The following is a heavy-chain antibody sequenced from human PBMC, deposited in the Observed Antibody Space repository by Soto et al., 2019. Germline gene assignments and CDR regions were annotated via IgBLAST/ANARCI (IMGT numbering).Heavy chain of an antibody. CDR2: IWYDGSNK. J-gene: IGHJ6*02. CDR1: GFTFSSYG. CDR3: ARDPPRYSHDYSGGMDV. D-gene: IGHD4-4*01. V-gene: IGHV3-33*01. Sequence: QVQLVESGGGVVQPGRSLRLSCEASGFTFSSYGMHWVRQAPGKGLEWGAVIWYDGSNKYYADSVKGRFTISRDNSKNTLYLQMNSLRAEDTAVYYCARDPPRYSHDYSGGMDVWGQGTTVTVSS.